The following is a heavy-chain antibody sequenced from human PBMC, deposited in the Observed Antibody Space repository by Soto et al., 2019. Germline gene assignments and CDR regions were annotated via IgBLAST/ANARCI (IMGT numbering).Heavy chain of an antibody. D-gene: IGHD5-18*01. J-gene: IGHJ3*02. CDR3: VKQDAYSSAFDI. V-gene: IGHV3-64D*06. CDR2: ISSNGGST. CDR1: GFTFSRYA. Sequence: GSLRRSCSAAGFTFSRYAMYLVRRAPWKGLEYVSSISSNGGSTYYADSVKGRFTISRDNSKNTLYLQMSSLRAEDTAVYYCVKQDAYSSAFDIWGQGTMLTVSS.